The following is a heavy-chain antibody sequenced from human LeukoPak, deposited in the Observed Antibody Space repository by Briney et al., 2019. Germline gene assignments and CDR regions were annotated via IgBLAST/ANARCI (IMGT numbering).Heavy chain of an antibody. D-gene: IGHD4-17*01. CDR3: AKDGEGTTVTPGAFDI. J-gene: IGHJ3*02. CDR1: GFTFSSYG. V-gene: IGHV3-30*18. Sequence: PGGSLRLSCAASGFTFSSYGMHWVRQAPGKGLEWVAVISYDGSNKYYADSVKGRFTISRDNSKNTLYLQMNSLRAEDTAVYYCAKDGEGTTVTPGAFDIWGQGTMVTVSS. CDR2: ISYDGSNK.